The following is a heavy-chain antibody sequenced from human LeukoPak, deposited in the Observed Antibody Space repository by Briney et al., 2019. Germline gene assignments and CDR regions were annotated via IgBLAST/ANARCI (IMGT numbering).Heavy chain of an antibody. CDR2: IKSDGGT. D-gene: IGHD3-22*01. Sequence: GGSLRLSCAASGFTFSTYWMHWVRQAPGKGLVWVSRIKSDGGTNYADSVKGRFTISRDNAKKTVPLQMYSLRPEDTGVYYCARAPSEIGGYYPEYFRHWGQGTLVTVSS. CDR1: GFTFSTYW. V-gene: IGHV3-74*01. J-gene: IGHJ1*01. CDR3: ARAPSEIGGYYPEYFRH.